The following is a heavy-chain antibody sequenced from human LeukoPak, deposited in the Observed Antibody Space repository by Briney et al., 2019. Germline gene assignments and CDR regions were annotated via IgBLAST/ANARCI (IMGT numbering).Heavy chain of an antibody. D-gene: IGHD1-26*01. Sequence: ASVKLSCKASGYTFTSYGISWVRQAPGQGLEWMGWISAYNGNTNYAQKLQGRVTMTTDTSTSTAYMELRSLRSDDTAVYYCARDSSGSYGSWFDYWGQGTLVTVSS. CDR2: ISAYNGNT. CDR1: GYTFTSYG. V-gene: IGHV1-18*01. CDR3: ARDSSGSYGSWFDY. J-gene: IGHJ4*02.